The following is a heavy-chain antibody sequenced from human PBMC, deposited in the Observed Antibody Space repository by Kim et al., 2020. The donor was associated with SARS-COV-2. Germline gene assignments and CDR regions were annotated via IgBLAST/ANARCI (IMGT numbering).Heavy chain of an antibody. D-gene: IGHD1-1*01. CDR3: SGKLGTDYYYYYGMDV. J-gene: IGHJ6*01. V-gene: IGHV3-30*03. CDR1: GFTFSSYG. Sequence: GGSLRLSCAASGFTFSSYGMHWVRQAPGKGLEWVAVISYDGSNKYYADSVKGRFTISRDNPKNTLYLQMNSLRAEDTAVYYCSGKLGTDYYYYYGMDVWG. CDR2: ISYDGSNK.